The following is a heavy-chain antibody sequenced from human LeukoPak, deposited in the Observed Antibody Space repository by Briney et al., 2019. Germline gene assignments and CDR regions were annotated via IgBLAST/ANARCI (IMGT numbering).Heavy chain of an antibody. Sequence: PGGSLRLSCAAPGFTFSRYWMSWVRQAPGKGLEWVANIKQDGSEKYYVDSVIGRFTISRDNAKNSLYLQLSSLRAEDTGVYYFARRSGARDAFDIWGQGTMDTVSS. CDR1: GFTFSRYW. CDR2: IKQDGSEK. CDR3: ARRSGARDAFDI. J-gene: IGHJ3*02. D-gene: IGHD3-3*01. V-gene: IGHV3-7*01.